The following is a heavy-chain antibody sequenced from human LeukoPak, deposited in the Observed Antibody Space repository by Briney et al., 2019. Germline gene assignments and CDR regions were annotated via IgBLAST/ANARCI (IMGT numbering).Heavy chain of an antibody. J-gene: IGHJ4*02. D-gene: IGHD4-17*01. V-gene: IGHV4-31*03. CDR1: GGSISSGGYY. CDR2: IYYSGST. CDR3: ARDRGPEYGDYGGPFDN. Sequence: SETLSLTCTVSGGSISSGGYYWSWIRQHPGEGLEWIGYIYYSGSTYYNPALKSRVAISVDTSKNQFSLKLSSVTAADTAVYYCARDRGPEYGDYGGPFDNWGQGTLVTVSS.